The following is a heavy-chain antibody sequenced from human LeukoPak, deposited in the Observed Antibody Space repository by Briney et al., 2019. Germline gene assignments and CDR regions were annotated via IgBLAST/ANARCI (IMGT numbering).Heavy chain of an antibody. Sequence: GGSLTLSCAVSGFTFSSYAMHWVRQPPGKGLEWVAVISYNGSNKYYADSEKRRFTTHTHKPKNTVYRQLNSPRPEDTAVYYCGREGMEAPALDYWGQGTLVTVSS. J-gene: IGHJ4*02. V-gene: IGHV3-30*04. D-gene: IGHD1-14*01. CDR2: ISYNGSNK. CDR3: GREGMEAPALDY. CDR1: GFTFSSYA.